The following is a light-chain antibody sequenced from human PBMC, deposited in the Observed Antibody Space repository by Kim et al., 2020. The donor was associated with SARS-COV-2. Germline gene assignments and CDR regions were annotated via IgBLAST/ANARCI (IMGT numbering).Light chain of an antibody. Sequence: GQSVTISCTGTSSDVVGYNYVSWYQQHPGKAPKLMIYEVSKRPSGVPDRFSGSKSGNTASLTVSGLQAEDEADYYCSSYTGSQNLVFGRGTQLTVL. J-gene: IGLJ2*01. V-gene: IGLV2-8*01. CDR2: EVS. CDR3: SSYTGSQNLV. CDR1: SSDVVGYNY.